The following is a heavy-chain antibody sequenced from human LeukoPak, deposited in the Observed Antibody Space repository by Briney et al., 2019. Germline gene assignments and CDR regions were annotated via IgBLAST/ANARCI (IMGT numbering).Heavy chain of an antibody. V-gene: IGHV3-74*01. CDR3: ARDTGYGVPSDY. D-gene: IGHD4-17*01. Sequence: GGSLRLSCAASGFTFSSYWLHWVRQAPGKGLVWVSRIDSDGTDTTYADSVKGRFTISRDNAKNTLYLQMNSLRAEDTAVYYCARDTGYGVPSDYWGQGALVTVSS. J-gene: IGHJ4*02. CDR1: GFTFSSYW. CDR2: IDSDGTDT.